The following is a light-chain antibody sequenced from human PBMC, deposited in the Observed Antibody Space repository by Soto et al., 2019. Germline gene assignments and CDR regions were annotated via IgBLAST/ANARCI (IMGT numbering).Light chain of an antibody. J-gene: IGKJ1*01. CDR1: QSISSNY. Sequence: EIVLTQSPGTLSVSPGERATLSCRASQSISSNYLAWYQQKPGQAPSLLIYGASSRATGIPDRFSGSGSGTDFTLTLSRLEREDSAIYYCQQYGSWTFGQGTKVEIK. CDR2: GAS. V-gene: IGKV3-20*01. CDR3: QQYGSWT.